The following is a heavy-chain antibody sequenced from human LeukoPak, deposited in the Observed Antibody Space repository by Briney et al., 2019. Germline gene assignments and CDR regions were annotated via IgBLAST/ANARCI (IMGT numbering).Heavy chain of an antibody. V-gene: IGHV1-2*02. CDR1: GYTFTGYY. D-gene: IGHD2-15*01. CDR3: AKGAPLAAWTPADY. CDR2: INPNSGGT. J-gene: IGHJ4*02. Sequence: ASVKVSCKASGYTFTGYYMHWVRQAPGQGLEWMGWINPNSGGTNYAQKFQGRVTMTRDTSISTAYMELSRLRSDDTAVYYCAKGAPLAAWTPADYWGQGTLVTVSS.